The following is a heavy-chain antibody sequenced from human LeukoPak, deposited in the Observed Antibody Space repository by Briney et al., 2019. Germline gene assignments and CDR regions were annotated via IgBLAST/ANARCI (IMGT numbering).Heavy chain of an antibody. CDR2: IRSKANSYST. V-gene: IGHV3-73*01. J-gene: IGHJ3*02. Sequence: PGGSLRLSXAASGFTFSGSAMHWVRQASGKGLEWVGRIRSKANSYSTAYAASVKGRFTISRDDSKNTAYLQMNSLKTEDTAVYYCTIVGAADAFDIWGQGTMVTVSS. CDR1: GFTFSGSA. D-gene: IGHD1-26*01. CDR3: TIVGAADAFDI.